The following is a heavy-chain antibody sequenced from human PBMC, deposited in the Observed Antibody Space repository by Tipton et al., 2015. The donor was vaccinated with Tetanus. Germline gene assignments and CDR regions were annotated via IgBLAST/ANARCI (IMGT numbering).Heavy chain of an antibody. CDR3: ARGGRDAYNNPLGACDV. D-gene: IGHD5-24*01. V-gene: IGHV4-34*01. CDR1: GGSFSLYY. Sequence: GLVKPSETLSLTCTVSGGSFSLYYWNWVRQSPGKGLEWIGEISHSGSSSYSPSLKSRVTISVDTSKNQFSLRLRSVAAADTAVYYCARGGRDAYNNPLGACDVWGRGTTVTVSS. J-gene: IGHJ3*01. CDR2: ISHSGSS.